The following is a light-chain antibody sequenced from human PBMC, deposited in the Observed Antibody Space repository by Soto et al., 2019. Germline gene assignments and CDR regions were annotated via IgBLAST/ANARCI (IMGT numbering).Light chain of an antibody. CDR3: CSYTTINTVV. CDR2: AIT. V-gene: IGLV2-14*03. Sequence: QSALTQPASVSGSPGQSITISCTGTSSDVGGTNFLSWYQQHPDKAPKLLIYAITNRPSGVSNRFSGSKSGSTASLTISGLQTDGEADYFCCSYTTINTVVFGTGTKVTVL. J-gene: IGLJ1*01. CDR1: SSDVGGTNF.